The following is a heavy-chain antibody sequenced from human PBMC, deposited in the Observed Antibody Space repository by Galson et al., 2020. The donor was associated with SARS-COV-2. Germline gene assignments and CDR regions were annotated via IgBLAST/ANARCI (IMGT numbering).Heavy chain of an antibody. Sequence: VKVSCKVSGYTLTELSMHWVRQAPGKGLEWMGGFDPEDGETIYAQKFQGRVTMTEDTSTDTAYMELSSLRSEDTAVYYCATDHPGPSSGYYSLHYWGQGTLVTVSS. CDR3: ATDHPGPSSGYYSLHY. CDR2: FDPEDGET. J-gene: IGHJ4*02. D-gene: IGHD3-22*01. CDR1: GYTLTELS. V-gene: IGHV1-24*01.